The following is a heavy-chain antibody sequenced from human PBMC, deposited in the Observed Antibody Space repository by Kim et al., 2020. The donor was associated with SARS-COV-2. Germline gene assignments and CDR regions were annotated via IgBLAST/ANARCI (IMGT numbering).Heavy chain of an antibody. CDR2: ISSSSSTI. CDR1: GFTFSSYS. Sequence: GGSLRLSCAASGFTFSSYSMNWVRQAPGKGLEWVSYISSSSSTIYYAVSVKGRFTISRDNAKNSLYLQMNSLRDEDTAVYYCARDRETVINLTIGGKDFDYWGQGTLVTV. V-gene: IGHV3-48*02. CDR3: ARDRETVINLTIGGKDFDY. J-gene: IGHJ4*02. D-gene: IGHD3-22*01.